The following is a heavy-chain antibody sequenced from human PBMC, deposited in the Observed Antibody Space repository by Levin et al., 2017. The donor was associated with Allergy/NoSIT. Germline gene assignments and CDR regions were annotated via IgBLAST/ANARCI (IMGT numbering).Heavy chain of an antibody. V-gene: IGHV3-30*03. CDR1: GFTFSSYG. D-gene: IGHD6-19*01. J-gene: IGHJ4*02. CDR2: ISYDGSNK. Sequence: PGGSLRLSCAASGFTFSSYGMHWVRQAPGKGLEWVAVISYDGSNKYYADSVKGRFTISRDNSKNTLYLQMNSLRAEDTAVYYCAISPIAVAYYFDYWGQGTLVTVSS. CDR3: AISPIAVAYYFDY.